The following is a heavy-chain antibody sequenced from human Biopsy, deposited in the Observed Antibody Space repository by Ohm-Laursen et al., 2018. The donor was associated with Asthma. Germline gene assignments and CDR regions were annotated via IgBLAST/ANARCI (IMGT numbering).Heavy chain of an antibody. Sequence: SLRLSCSAFGFTFRSYAMHWVRQAPVKGLEWVAVGGSYYDGGLKYYADSVNGRFTVSRDDSKNTLYLQMNSLRPDDTVVYYCARDVMEWYLPAFDFWGQGTLVIVSS. CDR2: GGSYYDGGLK. J-gene: IGHJ4*02. D-gene: IGHD3-3*01. V-gene: IGHV3-30-3*01. CDR3: ARDVMEWYLPAFDF. CDR1: GFTFRSYA.